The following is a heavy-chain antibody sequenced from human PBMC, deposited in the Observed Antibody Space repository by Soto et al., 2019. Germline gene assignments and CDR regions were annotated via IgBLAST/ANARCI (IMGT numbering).Heavy chain of an antibody. CDR1: GFSFTSYG. Sequence: GASVKVSCKASGFSFTSYGISWVRHSPGQGLEWMGWISAYNGNTNYAQKLQGRVTMTTDTSTSTAYMELRSLRSDDTAVYYCARARDFSGYYYAPLAHLDYWGQGTLVTVSS. CDR2: ISAYNGNT. V-gene: IGHV1-18*01. J-gene: IGHJ4*02. CDR3: ARARDFSGYYYAPLAHLDY. D-gene: IGHD3-22*01.